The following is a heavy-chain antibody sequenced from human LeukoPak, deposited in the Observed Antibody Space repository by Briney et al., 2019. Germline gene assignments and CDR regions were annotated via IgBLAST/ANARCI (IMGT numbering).Heavy chain of an antibody. CDR3: ARGSNSYGFGY. CDR1: GYTCTSYD. D-gene: IGHD5-18*01. Sequence: ASVKVSCKASGYTCTSYDINWVRQATGQGLEWMGWMNPNSGNTGYAQKFQGRVAITRNTSISTAYMELSSLRSEDTAVYYCARGSNSYGFGYWGQGTLVTVSS. J-gene: IGHJ4*02. CDR2: MNPNSGNT. V-gene: IGHV1-8*01.